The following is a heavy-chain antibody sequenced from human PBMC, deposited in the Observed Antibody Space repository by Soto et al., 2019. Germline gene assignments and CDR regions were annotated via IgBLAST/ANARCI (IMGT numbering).Heavy chain of an antibody. D-gene: IGHD4-17*01. CDR2: IKQDGSDK. CDR1: GFTFSSSW. J-gene: IGHJ4*02. Sequence: EVQLVESGGGLVQPGGSLRLSCAASGFTFSSSWMAWVRQAPGKGLEWVANIKQDGSDKNYVDSVKGRFTISRDNAKNSLYLQMDSLRAEDTAVYYCARDVDGDLDYWGQGTQVTVSS. CDR3: ARDVDGDLDY. V-gene: IGHV3-7*01.